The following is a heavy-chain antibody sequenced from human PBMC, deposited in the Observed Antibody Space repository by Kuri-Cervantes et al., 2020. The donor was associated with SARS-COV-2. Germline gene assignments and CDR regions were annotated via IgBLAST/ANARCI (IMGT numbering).Heavy chain of an antibody. J-gene: IGHJ3*02. CDR1: GFTFSSYA. V-gene: IGHV3-21*01. CDR2: ISSGSDYI. CDR3: ARGPRRRLLWFGELLSYAFDI. D-gene: IGHD3-10*01. Sequence: GESLKISCAASGFTFSSYAMSWVRQAPGKGLEWVSSISSGSDYIYYADSMKGRFTISRDNAKSSLFLQLTSLRAEDTAVYYCARGPRRRLLWFGELLSYAFDIWGQGTMATVSS.